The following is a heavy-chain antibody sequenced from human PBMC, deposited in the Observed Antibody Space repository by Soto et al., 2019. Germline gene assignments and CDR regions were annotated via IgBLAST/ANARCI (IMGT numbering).Heavy chain of an antibody. CDR2: ISGSGSST. CDR1: GFTFSNYA. J-gene: IGHJ6*02. Sequence: PGGSLRLSCAASGFTFSNYAMNWVRQAPGKGLEWVSAISGSGSSTNYADSVKGRFTISRENAKNSLYLQMNSLRAEDTAVYYCARARSNYDYYGMDVWGQGTTVTVSS. V-gene: IGHV3-23*01. D-gene: IGHD2-2*01. CDR3: ARARSNYDYYGMDV.